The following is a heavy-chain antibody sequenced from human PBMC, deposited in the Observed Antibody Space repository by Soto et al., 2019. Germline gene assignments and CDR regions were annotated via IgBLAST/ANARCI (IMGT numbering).Heavy chain of an antibody. CDR2: IMPIFRAP. J-gene: IGHJ6*02. V-gene: IGHV1-69*12. CDR1: GGAFSDYA. D-gene: IGHD2-15*01. CDR3: ASWLKGPDIGNYYYGMDV. Sequence: QVQLVQSGAEVKKPGSSVKVSCKASGGAFSDYAFSWVRQAPGQGLEWLGGIMPIFRAPDYAQKFQGRVKLTADEFTRTAYVEMNSLRSEDTAVYYCASWLKGPDIGNYYYGMDVWGQGTTVTVS.